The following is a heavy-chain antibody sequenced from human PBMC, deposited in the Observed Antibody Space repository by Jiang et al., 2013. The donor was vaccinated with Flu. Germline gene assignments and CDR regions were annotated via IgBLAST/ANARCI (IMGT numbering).Heavy chain of an antibody. CDR2: IYHSGST. V-gene: IGHV4-4*02. J-gene: IGHJ4*02. D-gene: IGHD1-1*01. Sequence: GPGLVKPSGTLSLTCAVSGGSISSSNWWSWVRQPPGKGLEWIGEIYHSGSTNYNPSLKSRVTISVDKSKNQFSLKLSSVTAADTAVYYCARAQTYNWNDGSYYFDYWGQGTLVTVSS. CDR1: GGSISSSNW. CDR3: ARAQTYNWNDGSYYFDY.